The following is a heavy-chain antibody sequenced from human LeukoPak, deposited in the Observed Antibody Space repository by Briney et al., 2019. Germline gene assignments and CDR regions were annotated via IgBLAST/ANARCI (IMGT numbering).Heavy chain of an antibody. CDR2: IKTDGSRT. Sequence: PGGSLRLSCAASGFSFSSFWMHWVRQVPGKGLVWVSYIKTDGSRTTYADSVKGRFTISRDNAKNTLYLQMSSLRAEDTAVYYCAKSGSIFGVELYYYYYMDVWGKGTTVTVSS. D-gene: IGHD3-3*01. CDR3: AKSGSIFGVELYYYYYMDV. J-gene: IGHJ6*03. V-gene: IGHV3-74*01. CDR1: GFSFSSFW.